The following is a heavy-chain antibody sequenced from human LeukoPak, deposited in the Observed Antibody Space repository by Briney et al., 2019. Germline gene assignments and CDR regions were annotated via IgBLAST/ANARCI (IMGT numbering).Heavy chain of an antibody. Sequence: GGSLRLSCAASGFTFSSYSMNWVRQAPGKGLEWVSSISSSSSYIYYADSVKGLFTISRDNAKNSLYLQMNSLRAEDTAVYYCARDDGQFEYYCDCWGQGTLVTVSS. V-gene: IGHV3-21*01. CDR3: ARDDGQFEYYCDC. CDR1: GFTFSSYS. D-gene: IGHD6-6*01. J-gene: IGHJ4*02. CDR2: ISSSSSYI.